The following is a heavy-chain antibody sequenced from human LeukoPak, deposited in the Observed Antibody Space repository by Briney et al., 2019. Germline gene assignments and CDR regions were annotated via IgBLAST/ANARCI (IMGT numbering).Heavy chain of an antibody. CDR3: ARVDTAMVDYYYYYMDV. V-gene: IGHV4-61*02. Sequence: SETLSLTCTVSGGSISSGSYYWSWIRQPAGKGLEWIGRIYTSGSTNYNPSLKSRVTISVDTSKNQFSLKLSSVTAADTAVYYCARVDTAMVDYYYYYMDVWGKGTTVTVSS. CDR1: GGSISSGSYY. J-gene: IGHJ6*03. D-gene: IGHD5-18*01. CDR2: IYTSGST.